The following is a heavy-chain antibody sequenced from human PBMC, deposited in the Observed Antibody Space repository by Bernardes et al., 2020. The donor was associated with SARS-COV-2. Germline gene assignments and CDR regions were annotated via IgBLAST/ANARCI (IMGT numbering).Heavy chain of an antibody. Sequence: SGTTLLKPTQTLTLTCTFSGFSLSTSGVGVSWIRQPPGKALEWLAHIFSNDEKSYSTSLKSRLTISKDTSKSQVVLTMTNMDPVDTATYYCARIGENRRDGYNPIDYWGQGTLVTVSS. D-gene: IGHD5-12*01. CDR1: GFSLSTSGVG. CDR2: IFSNDEK. J-gene: IGHJ4*02. V-gene: IGHV2-26*01. CDR3: ARIGENRRDGYNPIDY.